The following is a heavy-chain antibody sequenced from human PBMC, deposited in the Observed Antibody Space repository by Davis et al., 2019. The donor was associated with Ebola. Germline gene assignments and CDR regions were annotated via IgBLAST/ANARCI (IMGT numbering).Heavy chain of an antibody. CDR2: ISGRGGST. V-gene: IGHV3-23*01. CDR1: KFTFSDNA. CDR3: VRDSSHQLPHWLYYFYGMDV. Sequence: GESLKISCAASKFTFSDNAFTWVRQGPGKGLEWVASISGRGGSTYYADSVKGRFTISRDNTKDTLYLQMNSLRGEDTAVYYCVRDSSHQLPHWLYYFYGMDVWGQGTTATVSS. D-gene: IGHD6-13*01. J-gene: IGHJ6*02.